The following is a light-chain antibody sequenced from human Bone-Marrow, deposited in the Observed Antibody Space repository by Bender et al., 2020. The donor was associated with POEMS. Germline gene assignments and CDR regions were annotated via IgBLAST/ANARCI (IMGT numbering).Light chain of an antibody. Sequence: SALTQPRSVSGSPGQSVTISCTGTSSDVGGYNYVSWYQQYPGKAPKLMIYDVTKRPSGVPDRFSGSKSDNTTSLTISELHAEDEADYSCCSYAGSYTYIFGAGTKVTVL. V-gene: IGLV2-11*01. CDR1: SSDVGGYNY. CDR3: CSYAGSYTYI. CDR2: DVT. J-gene: IGLJ1*01.